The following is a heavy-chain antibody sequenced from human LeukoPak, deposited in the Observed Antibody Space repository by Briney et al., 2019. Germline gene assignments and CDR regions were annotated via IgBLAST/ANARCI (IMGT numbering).Heavy chain of an antibody. V-gene: IGHV4-59*08. CDR2: IYYSGST. CDR1: GGSISSYY. J-gene: IGHJ4*02. Sequence: SETLSLTCTVSGGSISSYYWSWIRQPPGKGLEWIGYIYYSGSTNYNPSLKSRVTISVDTSKYQFSLKLSSVTAADTAVYYCARRQYQIDYWGQGTLVTVSS. D-gene: IGHD2-2*01. CDR3: ARRQYQIDY.